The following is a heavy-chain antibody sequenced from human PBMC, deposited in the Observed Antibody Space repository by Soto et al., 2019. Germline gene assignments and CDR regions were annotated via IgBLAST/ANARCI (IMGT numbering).Heavy chain of an antibody. J-gene: IGHJ5*02. CDR3: ARGAMIGMVVPSSWFDP. V-gene: IGHV4-34*01. Sequence: PLEPLSLTSVVYGGTFGGYDWSWILQQPGQGLEWIGEINHSGSTNYNPTLKSRVTISVDTSKNQFSLKLSSVTSADTAVYYCARGAMIGMVVPSSWFDPWGQRTLVTVSS. CDR2: INHSGST. D-gene: IGHD3-22*01. CDR1: GGTFGGYD.